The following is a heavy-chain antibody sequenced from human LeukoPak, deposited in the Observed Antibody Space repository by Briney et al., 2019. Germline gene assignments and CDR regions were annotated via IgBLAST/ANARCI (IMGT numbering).Heavy chain of an antibody. J-gene: IGHJ4*02. CDR3: AHSFGLPYYFDY. CDR1: GFSLSTSGVG. V-gene: IGHV2-5*02. D-gene: IGHD3-10*01. CDR2: IYWDDDK. Sequence: SGPTLVQPTQPLTLTCTFSGFSLSTSGVGVGWIRQPPVKALEWLALIYWDDDKRYSPSLKSRLTITKDTSKNQVVLTMTNMDPVDTATYYCAHSFGLPYYFDYWGQGTLVTVPS.